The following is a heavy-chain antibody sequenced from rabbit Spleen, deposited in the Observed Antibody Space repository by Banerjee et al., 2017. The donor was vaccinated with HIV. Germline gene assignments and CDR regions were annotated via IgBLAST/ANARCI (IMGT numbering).Heavy chain of an antibody. D-gene: IGHD6-1*01. Sequence: QEQLEESGGDLVKPEGSLTLTCTASGFSFSNKAVMCWVRQAPGKGLEWIACINAITGKALYASWAKGRYTFSKTSSTTVTLEMTSLTAADTATYFCAKDLHSDGGSLWGPGTLVTVS. CDR2: INAITGKA. V-gene: IGHV1S45*01. J-gene: IGHJ4*01. CDR1: GFSFSNKAV. CDR3: AKDLHSDGGSL.